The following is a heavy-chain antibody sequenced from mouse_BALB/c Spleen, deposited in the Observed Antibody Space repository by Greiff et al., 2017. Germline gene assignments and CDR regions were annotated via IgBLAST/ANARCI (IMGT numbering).Heavy chain of an antibody. CDR2: IYPGDGDT. CDR1: GYTFTSYW. Sequence: QVQLQQSGAELARPGASVKLSCKASGYTFTSYWMQWVKQRPGQGLEWIGAIYPGDGDTRYTQKFKGKATLTADKSSSTAYMQLSSLASEDSAVYYCARYPVRDAMDYWGQGTSVTVSS. V-gene: IGHV1-87*01. J-gene: IGHJ4*01. D-gene: IGHD2-14*01. CDR3: ARYPVRDAMDY.